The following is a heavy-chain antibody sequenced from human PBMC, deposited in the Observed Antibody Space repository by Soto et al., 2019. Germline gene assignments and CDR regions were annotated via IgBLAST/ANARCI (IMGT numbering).Heavy chain of an antibody. D-gene: IGHD1-7*01. CDR3: ARDLGTSGSYYYGMDV. J-gene: IGHJ6*02. V-gene: IGHV3-66*01. CDR2: IYSGGST. CDR1: EFTVSSKY. Sequence: GGSLRLSCAASEFTVSSKYRNWVRQAPGKGLEWVSVIYSGGSTYYADSVKGRFTISRDNSKNTLYLQMNSLRAEDTAVYYCARDLGTSGSYYYGMDVWGQGTTVTVSS.